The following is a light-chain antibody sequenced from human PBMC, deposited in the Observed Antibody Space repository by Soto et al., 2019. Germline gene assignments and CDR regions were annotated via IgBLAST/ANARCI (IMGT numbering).Light chain of an antibody. CDR3: SSYAGSNTLL. V-gene: IGLV2-8*01. Sequence: QSALTQPPSASGSPGQSVTISCTGTTRDVGRHDYVSWYRQHPGKAPQLIIYEVTKRPSGVPDRFSGSKSGNTASLTVSGLQAEDEAEYYCSSYAGSNTLLFGGGTKLTVL. CDR1: TRDVGRHDY. J-gene: IGLJ2*01. CDR2: EVT.